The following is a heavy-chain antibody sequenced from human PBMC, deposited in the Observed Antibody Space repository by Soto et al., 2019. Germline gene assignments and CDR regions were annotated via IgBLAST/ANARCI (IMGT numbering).Heavy chain of an antibody. D-gene: IGHD6-25*01. V-gene: IGHV1-69*08. CDR3: AREGYSSGYYGMDV. CDR2: IIPILGIA. J-gene: IGHJ6*02. CDR1: GGTFSSYT. Sequence: QVQLVQSGAEVKKPGSSVKVSCKASGGTFSSYTISWVRQAPGQGLEWMGRIIPILGIANYAQKFQGRVTITAEKSRSTADMELSSLRSEDTAVYYCAREGYSSGYYGMDVWGQGTTVTVSS.